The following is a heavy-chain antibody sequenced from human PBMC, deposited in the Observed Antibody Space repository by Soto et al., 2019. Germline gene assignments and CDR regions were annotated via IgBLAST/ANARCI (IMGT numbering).Heavy chain of an antibody. D-gene: IGHD2-2*01. Sequence: AVGSLRLSCAASGFTFSSYSMNWVRQAPGKGLEWVSSISSSSSYIYYADSVKGRFTISRDNAKNSLYLQMNSLRAEDTAVYYCARLYPRDIVVVPAARFDPWGQGTLVTVSS. CDR2: ISSSSSYI. CDR3: ARLYPRDIVVVPAARFDP. V-gene: IGHV3-21*01. CDR1: GFTFSSYS. J-gene: IGHJ5*02.